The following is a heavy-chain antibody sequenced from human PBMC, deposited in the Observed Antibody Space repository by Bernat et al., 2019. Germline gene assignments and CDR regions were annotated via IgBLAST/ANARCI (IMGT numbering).Heavy chain of an antibody. J-gene: IGHJ6*03. CDR2: IWYDGSNK. Sequence: QVQLVESGGGVVQPGRSLRLSCAASGLTFSSYGMHWVRQAPGKGLEWVAVIWYDGSNKYYADSVKGRFTISRDNSKNTLYLQMNSLRAEDTAVYYCARGGNTVTTRFYYYYYYMDVWGKGTTVTVSS. D-gene: IGHD4-17*01. CDR3: ARGGNTVTTRFYYYYYYMDV. CDR1: GLTFSSYG. V-gene: IGHV3-33*01.